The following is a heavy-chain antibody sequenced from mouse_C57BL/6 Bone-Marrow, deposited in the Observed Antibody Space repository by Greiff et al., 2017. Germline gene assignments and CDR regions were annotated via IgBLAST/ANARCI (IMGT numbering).Heavy chain of an antibody. Sequence: VQLQQPGAELVRPGTSVKLSCKASGYTFTSYWMHWVKQRPGQGLEWIGVIDTSDSYTNYNQKFKGKATLTVDTSSSTAYMQLSSLTSEDSAVYYCARLRARRDYWGQGTTLTVSS. D-gene: IGHD3-1*01. CDR1: GYTFTSYW. J-gene: IGHJ2*01. CDR3: ARLRARRDY. CDR2: IDTSDSYT. V-gene: IGHV1-59*01.